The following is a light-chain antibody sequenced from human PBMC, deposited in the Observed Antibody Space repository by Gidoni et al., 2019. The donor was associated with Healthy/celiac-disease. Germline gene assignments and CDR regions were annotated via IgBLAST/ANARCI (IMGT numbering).Light chain of an antibody. Sequence: EIVLTQSPATLSLSPGERATLSCRASQSVSSYLAWYQQKPGQAPRLLIYDASNRATGIPARFSGSGSGTDFTLTISSLEPEDFAVYYCQQRSNWPPLTSXGXTKVEIK. CDR3: QQRSNWPPLT. J-gene: IGKJ4*01. CDR2: DAS. V-gene: IGKV3-11*01. CDR1: QSVSSY.